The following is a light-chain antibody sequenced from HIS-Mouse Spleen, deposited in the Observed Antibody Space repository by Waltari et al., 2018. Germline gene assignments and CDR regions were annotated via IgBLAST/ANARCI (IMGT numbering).Light chain of an antibody. Sequence: AIRMTQSPSSFSASTGDRVTITCRASQGISSYLAWYQQKPGKAPKLLIYAASTLQSGFPSRFSGSGSGTDFTLTISCLQSEDFATYYCQQYYSYPPRTFGQGTKVEIK. CDR1: QGISSY. CDR2: AAS. J-gene: IGKJ1*01. V-gene: IGKV1-8*01. CDR3: QQYYSYPPRT.